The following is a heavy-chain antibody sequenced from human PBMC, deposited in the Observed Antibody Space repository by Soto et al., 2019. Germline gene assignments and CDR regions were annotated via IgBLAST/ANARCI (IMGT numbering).Heavy chain of an antibody. J-gene: IGHJ6*02. V-gene: IGHV4-39*07. D-gene: IGHD3-10*02. CDR3: ASVRGGYYYAMDV. CDR1: GGSVNSGTNY. CDR2: IYHSGST. Sequence: SETLSLTCTVSGGSVNSGTNYWTWVRQPPGKGLEWIGEIYHSGSTNYNPSLKSRVTISVDKSKNQFSLKLSSVTAADTAVYYCASVRGGYYYAMDVWGQGTTVTVSS.